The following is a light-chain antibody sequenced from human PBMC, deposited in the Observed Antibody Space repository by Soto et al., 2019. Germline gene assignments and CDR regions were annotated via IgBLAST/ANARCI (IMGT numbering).Light chain of an antibody. V-gene: IGKV3-20*01. J-gene: IGKJ2*01. CDR2: GAS. CDR1: QSVRSSY. CDR3: QQYGNSPRYT. Sequence: EIVLTQFPDTLSLSPGERATLSCRASQSVRSSYLAWYQQRPGQAPRLLIYGASSRATGIPDRFSGSGSGTDFTLTISTLEPEDFAVYYCQQYGNSPRYTFGQGTKLEI.